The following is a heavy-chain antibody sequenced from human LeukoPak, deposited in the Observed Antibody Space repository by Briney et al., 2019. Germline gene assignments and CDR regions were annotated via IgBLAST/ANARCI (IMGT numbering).Heavy chain of an antibody. CDR2: ISGSGGST. D-gene: IGHD1-1*01. CDR3: AKVPAVYTQLYYFDY. Sequence: GGSLRLSCAASGFTFNSYAMNWVRQAPGKGLEWVSAISGSGGSTYYADSVKGRLTISRDNSKNTLYLQMNSLRAEDTAVYYCAKVPAVYTQLYYFDYWGQGTLVTVSS. J-gene: IGHJ4*02. V-gene: IGHV3-23*01. CDR1: GFTFNSYA.